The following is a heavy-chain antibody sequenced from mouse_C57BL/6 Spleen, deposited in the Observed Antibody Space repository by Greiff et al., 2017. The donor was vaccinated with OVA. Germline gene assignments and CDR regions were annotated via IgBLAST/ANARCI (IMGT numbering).Heavy chain of an antibody. CDR3: ARWGGDVRFAY. Sequence: VQLKESGPELVKPGASVKISCKASGYSFTGYYMNWVKQSPEKSLEWIGEINPSTGGTTYNQKFKAKAKLTVDKSSSTAYMQRKSLTSEDSAVYYCARWGGDVRFAYWGQGTLVTVSA. J-gene: IGHJ3*01. CDR2: INPSTGGT. CDR1: GYSFTGYY. V-gene: IGHV1-42*01.